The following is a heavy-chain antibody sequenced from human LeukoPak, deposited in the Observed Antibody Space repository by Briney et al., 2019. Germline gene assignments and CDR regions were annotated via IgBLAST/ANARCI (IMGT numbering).Heavy chain of an antibody. Sequence: KSSETLSLTCIVSGGSISSGDFHWSWVRQPPGKGLEWIGYIYYTGRTYYNPSLKSRVTISVDTSRNQFSLKLNSVTATDTAVYYCARHYGPWGQGTLVTVSS. CDR2: IYYTGRT. J-gene: IGHJ4*02. CDR1: GGSISSGDFH. D-gene: IGHD3-16*01. V-gene: IGHV4-30-4*01. CDR3: ARHYGP.